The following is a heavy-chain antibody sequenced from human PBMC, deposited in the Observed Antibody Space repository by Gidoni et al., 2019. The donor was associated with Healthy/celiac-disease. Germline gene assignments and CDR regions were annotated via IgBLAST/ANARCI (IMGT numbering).Heavy chain of an antibody. D-gene: IGHD6-13*01. CDR2: INHSGST. Sequence: QVPLQQWGAGLFTPSETLSLTCAVYGGSFSGYYWSWIRQPPGKGLEWIGEINHSGSTNYNPSLKSRVTISVDTSKNQFSLKLSSVTAADTAVYYCAREIAAAGTGGDFDYWGQGTLVTVSS. V-gene: IGHV4-34*01. CDR1: GGSFSGYY. J-gene: IGHJ4*02. CDR3: AREIAAAGTGGDFDY.